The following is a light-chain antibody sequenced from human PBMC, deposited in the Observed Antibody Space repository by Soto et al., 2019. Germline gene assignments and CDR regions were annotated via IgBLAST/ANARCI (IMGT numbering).Light chain of an antibody. V-gene: IGKV3-11*01. Sequence: EIVLTQSPATLSLSPGERATLSCSASQSVSSYLAWYQQKPGQAPRLLIYDTSNRATGIPARFSGSGSGTDFILTISSLEPEDFAVYYCQHRSNWPPITFGQGTRLEIK. CDR2: DTS. CDR3: QHRSNWPPIT. CDR1: QSVSSY. J-gene: IGKJ5*01.